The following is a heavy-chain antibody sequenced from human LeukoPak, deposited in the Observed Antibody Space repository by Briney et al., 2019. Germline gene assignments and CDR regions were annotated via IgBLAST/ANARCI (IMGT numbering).Heavy chain of an antibody. V-gene: IGHV3-23*01. CDR1: GFTFSSYA. Sequence: QPGGSLRLSCAASGFTFSSYAMSWVRQAPGKGPEWVSAISGSGSSTFYADSVKGRFTISRDKSKNTLYLQMNSLRAEDTAVYYCARPPYGGVDYWGQGTLVTVSS. D-gene: IGHD4-23*01. CDR2: ISGSGSST. J-gene: IGHJ4*02. CDR3: ARPPYGGVDY.